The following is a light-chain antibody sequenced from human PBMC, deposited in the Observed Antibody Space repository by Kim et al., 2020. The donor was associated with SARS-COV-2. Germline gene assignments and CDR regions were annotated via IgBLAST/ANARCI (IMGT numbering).Light chain of an antibody. CDR2: AAS. CDR1: QSIGTY. V-gene: IGKV1-39*01. J-gene: IGKJ2*01. Sequence: SAAVGDRVTITCRASQSIGTYLNWYQQKSGQAPRLLIYAASVLHSGVPSRFGGSGSGTDFALTITNLQPEDFATYFCQQSYSTRYTFGQGTKLEI. CDR3: QQSYSTRYT.